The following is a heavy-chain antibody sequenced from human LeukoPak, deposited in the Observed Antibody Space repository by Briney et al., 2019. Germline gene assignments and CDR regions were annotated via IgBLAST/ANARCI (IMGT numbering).Heavy chain of an antibody. CDR3: ARDRTPGTNGWFDP. CDR2: IIPIFGTA. D-gene: IGHD2-8*01. V-gene: IGHV1-69*05. Sequence: AVKISCKASGCTFSSYAISWVRQAPGQGLEWMGRIIPIFGTANYAQKFQGRVTITTDESTSTAYMELSSLRSEDTAVYYCARDRTPGTNGWFDPWGQGTLVTVSS. CDR1: GCTFSSYA. J-gene: IGHJ5*02.